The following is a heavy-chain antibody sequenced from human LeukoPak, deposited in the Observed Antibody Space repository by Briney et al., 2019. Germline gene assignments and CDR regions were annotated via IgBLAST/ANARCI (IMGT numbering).Heavy chain of an antibody. CDR3: ARGGYSYGQYYFDY. V-gene: IGHV3-30*04. CDR1: GFTFSSYA. J-gene: IGHJ4*02. Sequence: GRSLRLSCAASGFTFSSYAMHWVRQAPGKGLEWVAVISYDGSNKYYADSVKGRFTISRDNSKNTLYLQMNSLRAEDTAVYYCARGGYSYGQYYFDYWGQGTLVTVSS. CDR2: ISYDGSNK. D-gene: IGHD5-18*01.